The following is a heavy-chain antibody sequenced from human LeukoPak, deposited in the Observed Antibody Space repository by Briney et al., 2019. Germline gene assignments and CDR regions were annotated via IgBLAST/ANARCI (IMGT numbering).Heavy chain of an antibody. V-gene: IGHV3-23*01. CDR3: SKQRDAAPGTVTDD. CDR1: DFTFSNYA. D-gene: IGHD6-13*01. CDR2: VNGSDGSK. Sequence: PGGSLRLSCAASDFTFSNYAMSWVRQPPGKGLWWVSAVNGSDGSKNNADAVKDRCTTSRENSKNTLYLQMNSLRAEDTTVYYCSKQRDAAPGTVTDDWGQGTLVTASS. J-gene: IGHJ4*02.